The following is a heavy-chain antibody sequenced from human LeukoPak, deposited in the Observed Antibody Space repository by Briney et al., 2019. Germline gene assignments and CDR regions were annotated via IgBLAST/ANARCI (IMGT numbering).Heavy chain of an antibody. J-gene: IGHJ4*02. V-gene: IGHV3-73*01. CDR2: IRSKANSYTT. CDR1: GFTFSGSA. D-gene: IGHD6-19*01. Sequence: GGSLRLSCAASGFTFSGSAMHWVRQASGKGLEWVGRIRSKANSYTTEYAASVKGRFTISRDDSKNSLYLQMNSLKTEDTAVYYCTRRSSSDWYFDYWGQGTLVTVSS. CDR3: TRRSSSDWYFDY.